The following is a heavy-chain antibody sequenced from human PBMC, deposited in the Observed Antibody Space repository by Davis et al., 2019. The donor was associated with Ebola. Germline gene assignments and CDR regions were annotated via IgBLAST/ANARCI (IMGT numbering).Heavy chain of an antibody. CDR1: CFTFSCHA. CDR3: AKKSYQGHSSSIERNYGMDV. J-gene: IGHJ6*02. CDR2: ISGSGGST. V-gene: IGHV3-23*01. Sequence: GESLKTSCAASCFTFSCHAMSLVRQAPGKGLEWGSAISGSGGSTYSADSVKGRFNISKDNSKNTPYLQMNSLRAEAKAVYYCAKKSYQGHSSSIERNYGMDVWGQGTTVTVSS. D-gene: IGHD6-6*01.